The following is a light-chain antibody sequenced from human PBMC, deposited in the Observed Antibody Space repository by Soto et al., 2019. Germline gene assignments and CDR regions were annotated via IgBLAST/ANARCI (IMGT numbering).Light chain of an antibody. Sequence: QSALTQPASVSGSPGQSITISCTGTSSDVGGYNYVSWYQQHPGKVPRLMIYDVSNRPSGVSNRFSGSKSGNTASLTMSGLQAEDEADYYCSSYTSSSTVFGGGTKLTVL. CDR3: SSYTSSSTV. V-gene: IGLV2-14*01. CDR2: DVS. J-gene: IGLJ3*02. CDR1: SSDVGGYNY.